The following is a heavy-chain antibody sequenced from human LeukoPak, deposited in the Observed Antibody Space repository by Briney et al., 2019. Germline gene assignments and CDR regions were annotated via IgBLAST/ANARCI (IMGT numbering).Heavy chain of an antibody. D-gene: IGHD6-13*01. CDR1: GYTFTSYD. J-gene: IGHJ5*02. CDR3: AREPAAGTGYVDWFDP. V-gene: IGHV1-8*01. Sequence: ASVKVSCKASGYTFTSYDINWVRQATGQGLEWMGWMNPNSGNTGYAQKFQGRVTMTRNTSISTAYMELSSLRSEDTAVYYCAREPAAGTGYVDWFDPWGQGTLVTVSS. CDR2: MNPNSGNT.